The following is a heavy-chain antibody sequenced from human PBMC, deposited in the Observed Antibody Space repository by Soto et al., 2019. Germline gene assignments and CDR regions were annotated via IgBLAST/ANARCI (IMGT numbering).Heavy chain of an antibody. CDR1: GGSISSSSYY. Sequence: QLQLQESGPGLVKPSETLSLTCTVSGGSISSSSYYWGWIRQPPGKGLEWIGSIYYSGSTYYNPSLKSRVTISVDTSKNQFPLKLSSVTAADTAVYYCARRYHDYGDYFDYWGQGTLVTVSS. D-gene: IGHD4-17*01. CDR3: ARRYHDYGDYFDY. J-gene: IGHJ4*02. CDR2: IYYSGST. V-gene: IGHV4-39*01.